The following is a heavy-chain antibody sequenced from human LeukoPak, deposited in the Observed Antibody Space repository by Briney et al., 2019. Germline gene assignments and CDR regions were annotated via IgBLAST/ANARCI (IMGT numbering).Heavy chain of an antibody. CDR1: GFTFSSYA. CDR3: ARDAVRGVIAYYFDY. J-gene: IGHJ4*02. CDR2: ISYDGSNK. Sequence: PGRSLRLSCAASGFTFSSYAMHWVRQAPGKGLEWVAVISYDGSNKYYADSVKGRFTISRDNSKNTLYLQMNSLRAEDTAVYYCARDAVRGVIAYYFDYWGQGTLVTVSS. V-gene: IGHV3-30-3*01. D-gene: IGHD3-10*01.